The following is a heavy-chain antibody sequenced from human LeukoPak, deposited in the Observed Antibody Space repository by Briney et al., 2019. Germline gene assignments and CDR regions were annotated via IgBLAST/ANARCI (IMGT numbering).Heavy chain of an antibody. Sequence: GGSLRLSCAASGFTFSSCAMSWVRQAPGKGLEWVSSIRVGGVNIQYAVSVKGRFTISRDNSNNTLHLQMNSLRVEDTAVYYCAKEFFGSGNYFNGVFDSWGQGALVTVSS. V-gene: IGHV3-23*01. J-gene: IGHJ4*02. D-gene: IGHD3-10*01. CDR2: IRVGGVNI. CDR1: GFTFSSCA. CDR3: AKEFFGSGNYFNGVFDS.